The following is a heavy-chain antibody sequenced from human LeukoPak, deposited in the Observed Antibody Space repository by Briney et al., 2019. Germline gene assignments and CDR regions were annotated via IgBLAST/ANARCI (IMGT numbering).Heavy chain of an antibody. J-gene: IGHJ4*02. CDR1: EMTFSSYW. V-gene: IGHV3-7*03. Sequence: GGSLRLSCTASEMTFSSYWMSWVRQAPGKGLEWVANIKPDGSEKYYLDSVKGRFTFSRDNAKNTLYLQMNSLRAEDTAVYYCAKVPLISELGIFDYWGQGTLVTVSS. CDR2: IKPDGSEK. D-gene: IGHD1-26*01. CDR3: AKVPLISELGIFDY.